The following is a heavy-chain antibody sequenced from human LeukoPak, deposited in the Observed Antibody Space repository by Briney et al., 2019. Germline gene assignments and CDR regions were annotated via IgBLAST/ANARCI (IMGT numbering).Heavy chain of an antibody. CDR2: ISAYNGNT. J-gene: IGHJ6*03. D-gene: IGHD5-24*01. CDR1: GYTFTSYG. Sequence: ASVKVSCKASGYTFTSYGISWVRQAPGQGLEWMGWISAYNGNTNYAQKLQGRVTMTTDTSTSTAYMELRSLRSDDTAVYYCARGGEMATIPNHYYYYYYMDVWGKGTTVTISS. CDR3: ARGGEMATIPNHYYYYYYMDV. V-gene: IGHV1-18*01.